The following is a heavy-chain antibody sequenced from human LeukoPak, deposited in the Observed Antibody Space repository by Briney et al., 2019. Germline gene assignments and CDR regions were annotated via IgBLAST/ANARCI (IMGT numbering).Heavy chain of an antibody. CDR3: ARDHDREGFCFDY. CDR1: GGSIRSSSYY. J-gene: IGHJ4*02. D-gene: IGHD1-1*01. V-gene: IGHV4-39*02. Sequence: PSETLSLTCTVSGGSIRSSSYYWGWIRQPPGKGLEWIGSVYYSGSTYYNPSLKSRVTISVDTSKKQFSLKLSSVTAADTAVYYCARDHDREGFCFDYWGQGTLVTVSS. CDR2: VYYSGST.